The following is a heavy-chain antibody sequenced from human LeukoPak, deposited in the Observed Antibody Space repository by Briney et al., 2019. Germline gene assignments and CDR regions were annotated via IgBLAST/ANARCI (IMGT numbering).Heavy chain of an antibody. Sequence: PSETLSLTCTVSGGSISSGSYYWSWIRQPAGKGLEWIGRIYTSGSTNYNPSLKSRVTISVDTSKNQFSLKLSSVTAADTAVYYCARGVLLWFGELLSPPDYWGQGTLVTVSS. D-gene: IGHD3-10*01. J-gene: IGHJ4*02. V-gene: IGHV4-61*02. CDR3: ARGVLLWFGELLSPPDY. CDR1: GGSISSGSYY. CDR2: IYTSGST.